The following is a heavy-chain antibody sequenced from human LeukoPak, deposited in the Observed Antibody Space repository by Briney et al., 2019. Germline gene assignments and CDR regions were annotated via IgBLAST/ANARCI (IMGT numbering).Heavy chain of an antibody. Sequence: MAGGSLRLAFAASGFTVSKAWVSWVRQPPRNWLEWVGRIKSKTDGGATDYAAPVKGRFTISRDDSKNTLYLHMNSPKTDDTAVYYCTTDGCSGGGCFSGHYWGQGTLVTVSS. CDR1: GFTVSKAW. J-gene: IGHJ4*02. D-gene: IGHD2-15*01. V-gene: IGHV3-15*01. CDR3: TTDGCSGGGCFSGHY. CDR2: IKSKTDGGAT.